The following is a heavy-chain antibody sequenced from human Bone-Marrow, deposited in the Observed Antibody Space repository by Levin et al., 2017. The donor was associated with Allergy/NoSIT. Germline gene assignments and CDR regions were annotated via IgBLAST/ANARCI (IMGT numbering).Heavy chain of an antibody. Sequence: SLKISCAASGFTFDDYAMHWVRQAPGKGLEWVSGISWNSGSIGYADSVKGRFTISRDNAKNSLYLQMNSLRAEDTALYYCAKGTSSGYYLALLDYWGQGTLVTVSS. V-gene: IGHV3-9*01. CDR3: AKGTSSGYYLALLDY. CDR1: GFTFDDYA. J-gene: IGHJ4*02. D-gene: IGHD3-22*01. CDR2: ISWNSGSI.